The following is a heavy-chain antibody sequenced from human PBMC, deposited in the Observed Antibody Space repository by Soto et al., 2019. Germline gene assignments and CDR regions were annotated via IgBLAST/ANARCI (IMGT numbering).Heavy chain of an antibody. V-gene: IGHV3-74*01. CDR3: ARGVVVYQQLVRGRDRFDP. CDR2: IDSDGRST. Sequence: VQLVESGGGPVQPGGSLTLSCAVSGFTLRSYWMHWVRQAPGKGLEWVARIDSDGRSTNYADSVKGRFTISRDNAKNTVFLHMNSLRAEDRAVYYYARGVVVYQQLVRGRDRFDPWGQGTLVTVSS. J-gene: IGHJ5*02. CDR1: GFTLRSYW. D-gene: IGHD6-13*01.